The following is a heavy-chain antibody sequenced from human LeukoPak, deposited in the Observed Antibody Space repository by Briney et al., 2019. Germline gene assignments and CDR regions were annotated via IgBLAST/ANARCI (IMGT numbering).Heavy chain of an antibody. J-gene: IGHJ4*02. D-gene: IGHD3-22*01. CDR3: ARLYYDSSGYYQICYFDY. V-gene: IGHV4-39*01. Sequence: SETLSLTCTVSGGSISSSSYYWGWIRQPPGQGLEWIGSIYYSGSTYYNPSIKSRVTISVDTSKNQFSLNLSSVTAADTAVYYCARLYYDSSGYYQICYFDYWGQGTLVTVSS. CDR2: IYYSGST. CDR1: GGSISSSSYY.